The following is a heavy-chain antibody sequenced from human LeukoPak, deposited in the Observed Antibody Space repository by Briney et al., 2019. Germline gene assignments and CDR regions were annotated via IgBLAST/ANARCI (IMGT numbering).Heavy chain of an antibody. CDR2: TSNKGPTYTA. J-gene: IGHJ4*02. CDR1: GLTFSDHY. V-gene: IGHV3-72*01. CDR3: ALSLASRWDAYDY. D-gene: IGHD6-6*01. Sequence: GGSLRLSCAASGLTFSDHYMDCVRQAPGKGLEWVGRTSNKGPTYTAEYAASVKGRFTISRDGSANSLFLQVNSLKIEDTAVYYCALSLASRWDAYDYWGLGTVVTVSS.